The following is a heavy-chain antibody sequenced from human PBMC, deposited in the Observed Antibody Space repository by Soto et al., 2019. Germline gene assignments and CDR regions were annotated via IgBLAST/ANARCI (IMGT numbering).Heavy chain of an antibody. Sequence: SVKVSCKASGYNFTTYYSHWVRQAPGQGLEWMGVINPGGGSTHYAQRFKGRLTVTADTSTSTVYMELNSLTSQDTAVYYCARPTAVGATVSYLLDYSAQGNPVTVS. V-gene: IGHV1-46*01. CDR3: ARPTAVGATVSYLLDY. J-gene: IGHJ4*01. CDR2: INPGGGST. D-gene: IGHD1-26*01. CDR1: GYNFTTYY.